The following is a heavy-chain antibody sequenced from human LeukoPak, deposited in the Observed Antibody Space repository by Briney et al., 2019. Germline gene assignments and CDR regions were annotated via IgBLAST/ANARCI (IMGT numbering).Heavy chain of an antibody. D-gene: IGHD6-19*01. J-gene: IGHJ3*02. Sequence: GGSLRLSCAASGFTFSSYGMNWVRQAPGKGLEWVSSISSSSSYIYYADSVKGRFTISRDNAKNSLYLQMNSLRAEDTAVYYCARDLIAVAGRDAFDIWGQGTMVTVSS. CDR2: ISSSSSYI. CDR1: GFTFSSYG. CDR3: ARDLIAVAGRDAFDI. V-gene: IGHV3-21*01.